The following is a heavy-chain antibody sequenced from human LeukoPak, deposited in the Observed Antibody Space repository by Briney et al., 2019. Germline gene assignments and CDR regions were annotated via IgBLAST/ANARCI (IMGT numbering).Heavy chain of an antibody. D-gene: IGHD1-26*01. Sequence: PGGSLRLSCAASGFTFTNAWMNWVRQAPGKGLEWVANIKQDGSEKYYVDSVKGRFTVSRDNAKKSLYLQINSLRTEDTAVYYCATKSGNYYNYWGRGSLVTVSS. J-gene: IGHJ4*02. CDR2: IKQDGSEK. CDR3: ATKSGNYYNY. V-gene: IGHV3-7*03. CDR1: GFTFTNAW.